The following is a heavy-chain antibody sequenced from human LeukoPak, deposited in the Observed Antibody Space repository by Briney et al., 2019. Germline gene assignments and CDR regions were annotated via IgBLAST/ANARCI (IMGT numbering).Heavy chain of an antibody. J-gene: IGHJ3*01. Sequence: GGSLRLSRAPSRFVFETYAMNWVRQAPGKGLEWVSLISGSGVTTDYSDSVKGRFTISRDNSKNTLCLQMNTLRADDTAVYWCAKDLFGDWTALHVWGRGTVVTVSS. CDR1: RFVFETYA. CDR3: AKDLFGDWTALHV. D-gene: IGHD3-10*02. CDR2: ISGSGVTT. V-gene: IGHV3-23*01.